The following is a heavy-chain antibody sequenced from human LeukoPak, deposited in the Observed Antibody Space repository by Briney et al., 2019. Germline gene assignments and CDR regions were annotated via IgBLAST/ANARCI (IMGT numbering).Heavy chain of an antibody. V-gene: IGHV1-2*02. CDR2: INPNSGGT. CDR1: GYTFTGYY. J-gene: IGHJ6*03. CDR3: ARDHLGYWENYYYMDV. D-gene: IGHD2-8*02. Sequence: GASVKVSCKASGYTFTGYYMHWVRQAPGQGLEWMGWINPNSGGTNYAQKFQGRVTMTRDTSISTAYMELSRLRSDDTAVYYCARDHLGYWENYYYMDVWGKGTTVTVSS.